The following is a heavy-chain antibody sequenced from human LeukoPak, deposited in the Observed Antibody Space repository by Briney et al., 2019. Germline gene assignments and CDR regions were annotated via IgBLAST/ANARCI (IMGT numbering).Heavy chain of an antibody. V-gene: IGHV3-11*01. D-gene: IGHD6-13*01. Sequence: GGSLRLSCAASRFTLSDYYMSWIRQAPGKGLEWVSYISSSGSTIYYADSVKGRFTISRDNAKNSIYLQMNSLRAEDTAVYYCARAKPPRYSSSWYELKAYYFDYWGQGTLVTVSS. CDR2: ISSSGSTI. CDR1: RFTLSDYY. J-gene: IGHJ4*02. CDR3: ARAKPPRYSSSWYELKAYYFDY.